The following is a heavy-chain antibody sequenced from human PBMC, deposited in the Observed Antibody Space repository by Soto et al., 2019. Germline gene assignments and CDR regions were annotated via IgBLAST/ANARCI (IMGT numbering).Heavy chain of an antibody. V-gene: IGHV4-34*01. CDR2: INHSGST. CDR3: ARGRIAAAGRRYYYGMDV. J-gene: IGHJ6*02. CDR1: GGSFSGYY. Sequence: PSETLSLTCAVYGGSFSGYYWSWIRQPPGKGLEWIGEINHSGSTNYNPSLKSRVTISVDTSKNQFSLKLSSVTAADTAVYYCARGRIAAAGRRYYYGMDVWGQGTTVTVSS. D-gene: IGHD6-13*01.